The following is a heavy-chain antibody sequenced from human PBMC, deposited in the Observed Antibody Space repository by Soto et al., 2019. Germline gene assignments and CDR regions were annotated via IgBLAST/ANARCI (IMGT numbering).Heavy chain of an antibody. V-gene: IGHV2-5*02. J-gene: IGHJ3*02. Sequence: QITLKESGPTLVKPTQTLTLTCTFSGFSLSNRGMGVGWIRQPPGKALEWLALIYWDDNKRYSPSLKSRLTIAKDTSKNQVVLTMTNLDPVDTSTYYCANRMTGTTDDAFDIWGQGTMVTVS. D-gene: IGHD1-20*01. CDR1: GFSLSNRGMG. CDR3: ANRMTGTTDDAFDI. CDR2: IYWDDNK.